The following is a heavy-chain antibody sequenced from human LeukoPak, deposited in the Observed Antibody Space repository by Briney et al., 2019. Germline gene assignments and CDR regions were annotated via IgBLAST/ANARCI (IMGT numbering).Heavy chain of an antibody. CDR1: GFTFSSYG. V-gene: IGHV3-33*01. CDR2: IWYDGSNK. CDR3: ARDKHYYGSGSYGYYYYGMDV. D-gene: IGHD3-10*01. J-gene: IGHJ6*02. Sequence: GGSLRLSCAASGFTFSSYGMHWVRQAPGKGLEWVAVIWYDGSNKYYADSVKGRFTISRDNSKNTLYLQMNSLRAEDTAVYYCARDKHYYGSGSYGYYYYGMDVWGRGTTVTVSS.